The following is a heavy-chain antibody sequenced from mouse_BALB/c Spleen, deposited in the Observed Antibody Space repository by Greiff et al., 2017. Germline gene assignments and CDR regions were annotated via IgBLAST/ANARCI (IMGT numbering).Heavy chain of an antibody. CDR2: ISSGGGST. Sequence: DVMLVESGGGLVKPGGSLKLSCAASGFAFSSYDMSWVRQTPEKRLEWVAYISSGGGSTYYPDTVKGRFTISRDNAKNTLYLQMSSLKSEDTAMYYCARPLYYDYDGFAYWGQGTLVTVSA. V-gene: IGHV5-12-1*01. D-gene: IGHD2-4*01. J-gene: IGHJ3*01. CDR3: ARPLYYDYDGFAY. CDR1: GFAFSSYD.